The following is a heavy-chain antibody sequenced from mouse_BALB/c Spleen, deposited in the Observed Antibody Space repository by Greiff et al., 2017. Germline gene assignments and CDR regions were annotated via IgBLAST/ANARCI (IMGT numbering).Heavy chain of an antibody. V-gene: IGHV5-6-4*01. CDR2: ISSGGSYT. J-gene: IGHJ2*01. CDR1: GFTFSSYT. Sequence: EVKLVESGGGLVKPGGSLKLSCAASGFTFSSYTMSWVRQTPEKRLEWVATISSGGSYTYYPDSVKGRFTISRDNAKNTLYLQMSSLKSEDTAMYYCTREDYGSSWDYWGQGTTLTVSS. D-gene: IGHD1-1*01. CDR3: TREDYGSSWDY.